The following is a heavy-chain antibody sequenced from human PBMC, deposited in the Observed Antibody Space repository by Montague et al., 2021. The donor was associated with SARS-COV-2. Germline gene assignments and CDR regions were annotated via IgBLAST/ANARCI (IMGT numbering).Heavy chain of an antibody. CDR3: ARDAGATGGQYAFDL. V-gene: IGHV3-48*03. CDR1: GFPFSSYE. Sequence: SLSFSGSGFPFSSYELNWIRQAPGKGLEWVSYIGSTGTTIYYADSVKDRFTISRDNAKNSLYLQLNRLRVDDTAVYYCARDAGATGGQYAFDLWGQGTMVTVSS. D-gene: IGHD3-10*01. J-gene: IGHJ3*01. CDR2: IGSTGTTI.